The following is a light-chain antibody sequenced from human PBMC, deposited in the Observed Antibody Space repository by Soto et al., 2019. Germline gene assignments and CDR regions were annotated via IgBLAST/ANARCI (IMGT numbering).Light chain of an antibody. V-gene: IGLV1-40*01. J-gene: IGLJ1*01. CDR2: GNN. CDR1: SSNIGAGLD. Sequence: QAVVTQPPSVSGAPGQRVTISCTGSSSNIGAGLDVHWYQQLPGTAPRLLIYGNNNRPSGVPDRFSASKSGTSASLAITGLQAEDEADFYCQSFDCSLSAYVFGTGTKLTVL. CDR3: QSFDCSLSAYV.